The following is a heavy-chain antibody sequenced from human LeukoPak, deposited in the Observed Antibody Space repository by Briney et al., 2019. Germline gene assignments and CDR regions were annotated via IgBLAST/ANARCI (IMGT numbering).Heavy chain of an antibody. J-gene: IGHJ4*02. Sequence: PSETLSLTCAVYGASYNAYYWSWIRQPPGKGLEWIGDIHHRGTATYNPSLKSRLSISADASKNQFSLKLNSVTDADTAVYYCAVGITILGVAASFDSWGQGNLVIVSS. CDR2: IHHRGTA. V-gene: IGHV4-34*01. CDR3: AVGITILGVAASFDS. CDR1: GASYNAYY. D-gene: IGHD3-3*01.